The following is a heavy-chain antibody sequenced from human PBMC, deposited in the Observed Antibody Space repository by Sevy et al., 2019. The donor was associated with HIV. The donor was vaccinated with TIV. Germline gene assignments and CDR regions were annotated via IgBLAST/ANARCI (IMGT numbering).Heavy chain of an antibody. CDR3: AGDSVYDYVWGSYRYYPYGMDV. V-gene: IGHV3-30-3*01. Sequence: GGSLRLSCAASGFTFSSYAMHWVRQAPGKGLEWVAVISYDGSNKYYADSVKGRFTISRDNSKNKRYLQMNSLRAEDTAVNYCAGDSVYDYVWGSYRYYPYGMDVWGQGTTVTVSS. CDR2: ISYDGSNK. CDR1: GFTFSSYA. J-gene: IGHJ6*02. D-gene: IGHD3-16*02.